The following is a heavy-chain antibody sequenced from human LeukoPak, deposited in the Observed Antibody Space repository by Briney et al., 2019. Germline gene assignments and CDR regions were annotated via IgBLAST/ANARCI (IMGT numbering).Heavy chain of an antibody. CDR1: GDSISSSSYY. V-gene: IGHV4-39*07. Sequence: SETLSLTCTVSGDSISSSSYYWGWIRQPPGKGLEWIGSFSYSGSTYYNPSLKSRVTISVDTSKNQFSLKLSSVTAADTAVYYCARDRTVVVVVAATQAHWFDPWGQGTLVTVSS. CDR2: FSYSGST. CDR3: ARDRTVVVVVAATQAHWFDP. D-gene: IGHD2-15*01. J-gene: IGHJ5*02.